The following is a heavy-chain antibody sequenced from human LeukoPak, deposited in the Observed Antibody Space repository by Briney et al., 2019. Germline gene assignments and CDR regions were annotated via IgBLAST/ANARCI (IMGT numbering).Heavy chain of an antibody. D-gene: IGHD3-3*01. CDR1: GYTFTGYY. V-gene: IGHV1-2*02. CDR3: ARASPHNVLRFLEWLSSGTFDY. CDR2: INPNSGGT. Sequence: ASVKVSCKASGYTFTGYYMHWVRQAPGQGPEWMGWINPNSGGTNYAQKFQGRVTLTRDTSISTAYMELSRLRSDDTAVYYCARASPHNVLRFLEWLSSGTFDYWGQGTLVTVSS. J-gene: IGHJ4*02.